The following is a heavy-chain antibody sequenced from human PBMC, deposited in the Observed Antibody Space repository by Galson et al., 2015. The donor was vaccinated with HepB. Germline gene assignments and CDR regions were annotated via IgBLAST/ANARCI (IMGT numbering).Heavy chain of an antibody. CDR1: GFTFSSFA. D-gene: IGHD6-19*01. Sequence: SLRLSCAASGFTFSSFAMSWVRQAPGRGLEWVSSISGSGDSTYYADSVRGRFTIPRDHSKNTLYLQMNSLRAEDTAVYYCAKWYSSGWYDTSDYWGQGTLVTVSS. CDR3: AKWYSSGWYDTSDY. CDR2: ISGSGDST. V-gene: IGHV3-23*01. J-gene: IGHJ4*02.